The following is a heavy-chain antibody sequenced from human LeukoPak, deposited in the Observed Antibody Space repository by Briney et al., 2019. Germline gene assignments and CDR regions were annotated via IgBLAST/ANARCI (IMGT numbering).Heavy chain of an antibody. CDR1: GFTFSSYS. V-gene: IGHV3-74*01. CDR3: TKFQRYGTVGYFDH. D-gene: IGHD4-23*01. Sequence: GGSLRLSCAASGFTFSSYSMNWVRQAPGKGPVWVSRIKTDGSITNYADSVKGRFTITRDNSKNTLYLQMNSLRAEDTAIYYCTKFQRYGTVGYFDHWGQGTLVTVSS. CDR2: IKTDGSIT. J-gene: IGHJ4*02.